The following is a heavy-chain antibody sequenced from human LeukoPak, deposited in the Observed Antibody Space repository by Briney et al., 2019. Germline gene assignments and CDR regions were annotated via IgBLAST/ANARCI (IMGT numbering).Heavy chain of an antibody. V-gene: IGHV3-7*01. D-gene: IGHD5-18*01. J-gene: IGHJ3*01. CDR3: ASSPGYSYAFL. CDR2: IKQDGSEK. Sequence: GGSLRLSCAASGFTFSSYWMSWVRQAPGKGLEWVANIKQDGSEKYYVDSVKGRFTISRDNAKNSLYLQMNSLRAEDTAVYYCASSPGYSYAFLWGQGTMVTVSS. CDR1: GFTFSSYW.